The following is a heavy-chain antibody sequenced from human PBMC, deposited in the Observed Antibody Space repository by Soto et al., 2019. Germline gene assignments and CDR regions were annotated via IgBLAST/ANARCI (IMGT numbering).Heavy chain of an antibody. V-gene: IGHV3-33*01. CDR2: IWYDGSNK. D-gene: IGHD2-15*01. Sequence: QVQLVESGGGVVQPGRSLRLSCAASGFTFSSYGMHWVRQAPGNGLEWVAVIWYDGSNKYYADSVKGRFTISRDNSKNTLYLQMNSLRAEDTAVYYCARSKPRKYCSGGSCYLDYWGQGTLVTVSS. J-gene: IGHJ4*02. CDR3: ARSKPRKYCSGGSCYLDY. CDR1: GFTFSSYG.